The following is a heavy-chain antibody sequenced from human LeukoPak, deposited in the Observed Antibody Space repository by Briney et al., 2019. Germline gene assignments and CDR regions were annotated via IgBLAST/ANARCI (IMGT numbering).Heavy chain of an antibody. CDR1: GFTFNNYA. CDR2: ISGGGETT. D-gene: IGHD4-17*01. CDR3: ARDYADYVGYFFFDY. J-gene: IGHJ4*02. V-gene: IGHV3-23*01. Sequence: GGSLRLSCAASGFTFNNYAMNWVRQAPGKGLEWVSSISGGGETTYYADSAKGRFTISRDNSQNTLYLQMNSLRAEDTAVYYCARDYADYVGYFFFDYWGQGTLVTVSS.